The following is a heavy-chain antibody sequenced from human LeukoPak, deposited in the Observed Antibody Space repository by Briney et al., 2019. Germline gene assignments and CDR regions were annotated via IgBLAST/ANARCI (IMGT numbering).Heavy chain of an antibody. J-gene: IGHJ4*02. CDR3: AKADRRWATYYYDTSGYYYDY. D-gene: IGHD3-22*01. Sequence: GRSLRLSCAASGFTFSSYAMHWVRQAPGKGLEWVALIRDDGRNKYYADSVKGRFTISRDNSNNTLYLQMNGLRAEDSAVYFCAKADRRWATYYYDTSGYYYDYWGQGTLVTVSS. V-gene: IGHV3-30*02. CDR2: IRDDGRNK. CDR1: GFTFSSYA.